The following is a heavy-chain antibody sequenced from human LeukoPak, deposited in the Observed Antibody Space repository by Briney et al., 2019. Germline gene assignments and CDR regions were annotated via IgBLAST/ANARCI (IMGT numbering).Heavy chain of an antibody. Sequence: GGSLRLSCAVSGFTFTSYWMSWVRQAPGKGLEWVANIKQDGSEKYYVDSVKGRFTISRDNAKNSVHLQMNSLRAEDTAVYYCVRDLTRVAPAATIDYWGQGTLVTVSS. CDR1: GFTFTSYW. CDR3: VRDLTRVAPAATIDY. J-gene: IGHJ4*02. D-gene: IGHD2-2*01. CDR2: IKQDGSEK. V-gene: IGHV3-7*01.